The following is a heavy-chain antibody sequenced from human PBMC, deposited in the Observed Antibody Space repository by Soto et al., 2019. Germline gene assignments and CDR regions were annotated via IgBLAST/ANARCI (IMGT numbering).Heavy chain of an antibody. D-gene: IGHD1-1*01. V-gene: IGHV1-3*01. CDR2: INGANGNT. Sequence: ASVKVSCKASGYSFSTYSMHWVRQAPGQGLEWMGWINGANGNTRYSQKFKDRVSISRDTPASTGYMELSSLRSEDTAVYYCARGKGMEENYYYQGMDFWGPGPTVTVS. J-gene: IGHJ6*02. CDR1: GYSFSTYS. CDR3: ARGKGMEENYYYQGMDF.